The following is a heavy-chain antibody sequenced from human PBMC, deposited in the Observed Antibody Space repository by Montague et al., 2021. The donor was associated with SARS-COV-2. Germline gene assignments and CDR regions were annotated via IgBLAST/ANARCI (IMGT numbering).Heavy chain of an antibody. V-gene: IGHV4-59*01. CDR2: FYYSLNT. Sequence: SETLSLTCTVSGGSISTYYWNWIRQSPGKGLEWLGYFYYSLNTNYNPSLKGRLTISVDTSENQVSLSLRSVTAADTAVYYCARDSFEAPLFFDYWGQGILVTVSS. CDR1: GGSISTYY. J-gene: IGHJ4*02. D-gene: IGHD3-16*01. CDR3: ARDSFEAPLFFDY.